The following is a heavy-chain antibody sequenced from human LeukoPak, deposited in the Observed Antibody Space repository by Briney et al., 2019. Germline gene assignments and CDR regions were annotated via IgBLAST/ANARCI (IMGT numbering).Heavy chain of an antibody. CDR3: ARAPPYCGGDCSDWYFDL. V-gene: IGHV3-21*01. J-gene: IGHJ2*01. D-gene: IGHD2-21*02. CDR2: IRRGSASI. CDR1: GFTFSSYS. Sequence: GGSLRLSCAASGFTFSSYSMNWVRQAPGKGLEWVSSIRRGSASIYYADSLKGRVTISRDNAKNSLSLQMNSLRVEDTAVYYCARAPPYCGGDCSDWYFDLWGRGTLVTVSS.